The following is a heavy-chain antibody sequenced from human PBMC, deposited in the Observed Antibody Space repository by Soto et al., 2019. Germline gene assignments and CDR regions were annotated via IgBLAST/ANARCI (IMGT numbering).Heavy chain of an antibody. J-gene: IGHJ5*02. CDR3: ARENGLGAAGIWPDH. CDR2: ISYDGSNK. V-gene: IGHV3-30*04. CDR1: GLTFSYYS. D-gene: IGHD6-13*01. Sequence: GGSLRLSCAASGLTFSYYSLHWVRQAPGKGLEWVAVISYDGSNKYYADSVKGRFTISRDNSKNTMYLQINSLRGEDTAVYCCARENGLGAAGIWPDHWGQGTRVTVSS.